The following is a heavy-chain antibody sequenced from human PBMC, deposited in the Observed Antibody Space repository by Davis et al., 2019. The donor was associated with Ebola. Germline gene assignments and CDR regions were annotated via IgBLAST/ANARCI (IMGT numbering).Heavy chain of an antibody. D-gene: IGHD3-10*01. CDR2: IIPIFGTA. CDR3: ARDAGFLYYGSGTGYFQH. CDR1: GGTFSSYA. J-gene: IGHJ1*01. V-gene: IGHV1-69*13. Sequence: AASVKVSCKASGGTFSSYAISWVRQAPGQGLEWMGGIIPIFGTANYAQKFQGRVTITADESTSTAYMELSSLRSDDTAVYYCARDAGFLYYGSGTGYFQHWGQGTLVTVSS.